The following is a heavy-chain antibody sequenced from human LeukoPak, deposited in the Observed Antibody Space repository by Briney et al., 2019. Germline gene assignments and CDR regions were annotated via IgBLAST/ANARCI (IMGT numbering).Heavy chain of an antibody. D-gene: IGHD1-26*01. CDR3: ARLGVYGGNYYYLDS. CDR1: GYSFTSYW. CDR2: IDPSDSYT. J-gene: IGHJ4*02. Sequence: GESLKISCKGSGYSFTSYWINWVRQMPGKGLELMGKIDPSDSYTYYSPPFQGHVAISADKSISTAYLQWSSLEASDTAVYYCARLGVYGGNYYYLDSWGQGTLVTVSS. V-gene: IGHV5-10-1*01.